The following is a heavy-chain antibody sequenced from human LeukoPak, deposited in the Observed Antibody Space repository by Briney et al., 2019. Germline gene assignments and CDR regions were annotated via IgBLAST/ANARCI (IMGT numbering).Heavy chain of an antibody. V-gene: IGHV3-23*01. CDR2: ISGNGDTT. Sequence: GGSLRLSCAASGFTFRSFWTHWVRQAPGKGLVWVSVISGNGDTTYYADSVKGRFTISRDNSRNTVYLQMNSLRGDDTAVYYCAKDVNWSTYWGQGTLVTVSS. CDR3: AKDVNWSTY. D-gene: IGHD1-1*01. J-gene: IGHJ4*02. CDR1: GFTFRSFW.